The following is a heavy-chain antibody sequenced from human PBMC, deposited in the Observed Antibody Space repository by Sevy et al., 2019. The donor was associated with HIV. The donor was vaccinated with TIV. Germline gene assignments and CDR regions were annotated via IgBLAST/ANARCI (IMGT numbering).Heavy chain of an antibody. V-gene: IGHV4-30-4*01. J-gene: IGHJ5*02. CDR3: ARACTSCYANWFDP. D-gene: IGHD2-2*01. Sequence: SETLSLTCTVSGGSISSGDYYWSWIRQPPGKGLEWIGYIYYSGSTYYNPSLKSRVTISVDTSKNQFSLKLSSVTAADTAAYYCARACTSCYANWFDPWGQGTLVTVSS. CDR1: GGSISSGDYY. CDR2: IYYSGST.